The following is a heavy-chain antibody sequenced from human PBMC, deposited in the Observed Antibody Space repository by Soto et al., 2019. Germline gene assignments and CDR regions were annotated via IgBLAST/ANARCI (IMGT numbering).Heavy chain of an antibody. V-gene: IGHV4-39*07. CDR3: ASLNFDILTGYYAFDL. CDR2: IHYSGST. D-gene: IGHD3-9*01. J-gene: IGHJ3*01. CDR1: GSSISIGTDY. Sequence: PSETLSLTCSVSGSSISIGTDYWGWIRQPPGKGLEWIGNIHYSGSTYYNPSLKSRVTTSLDTSKNQFSLKLSSVTAADTAIYYCASLNFDILTGYYAFDLWGQGTMVTVSS.